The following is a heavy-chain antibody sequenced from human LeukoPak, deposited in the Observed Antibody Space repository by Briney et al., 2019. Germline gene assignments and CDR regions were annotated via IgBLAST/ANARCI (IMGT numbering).Heavy chain of an antibody. J-gene: IGHJ3*01. CDR1: GFTFSRYS. Sequence: GGSLRLSCAASGFTFSRYSMNWVRQAPGKGLEWVSSISSSSSYIYYADSVKGRFTISRDNAKNSLYLQMNSLRAEDAAVYYCARGPLALWFGELQSWGQGTMVTVPS. V-gene: IGHV3-21*01. CDR2: ISSSSSYI. D-gene: IGHD3-10*01. CDR3: ARGPLALWFGELQS.